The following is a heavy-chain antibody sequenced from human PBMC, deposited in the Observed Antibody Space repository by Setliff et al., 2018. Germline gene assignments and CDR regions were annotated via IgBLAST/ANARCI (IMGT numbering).Heavy chain of an antibody. D-gene: IGHD6-6*01. CDR1: GFMFSSYA. CDR3: AKYSYMTSSFYDS. V-gene: IGHV3-23*01. J-gene: IGHJ4*02. Sequence: RLSCAASGFMFSSYAMTWVRQAPGKGLEWVSAISGNSFSTYYTDSVKGRFTISRDNSRSTLYLQMNSLRAEDTAIYYCAKYSYMTSSFYDSWGQGTLVTVSS. CDR2: ISGNSFST.